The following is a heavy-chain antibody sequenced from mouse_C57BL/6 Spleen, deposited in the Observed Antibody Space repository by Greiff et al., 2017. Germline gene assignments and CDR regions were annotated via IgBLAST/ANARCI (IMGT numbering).Heavy chain of an antibody. CDR1: GYAFSSSG. CDR3: ARWKNYGSSYDWYFDV. Sequence: QVQLQQSGPELVKPGASVKISCKASGYAFSSSGMTWVNQRPGKGLEWIGRIYPGGGYIYYTGTLKGRATLTADKSYSTAYMQLSSLTSEDSAVYFCARWKNYGSSYDWYFDVWGTGTTVTVSS. V-gene: IGHV1-82*01. J-gene: IGHJ1*03. D-gene: IGHD1-1*01. CDR2: IYPGGGYI.